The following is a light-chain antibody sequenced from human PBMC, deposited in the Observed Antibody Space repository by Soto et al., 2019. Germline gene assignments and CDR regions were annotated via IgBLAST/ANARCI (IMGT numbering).Light chain of an antibody. CDR2: KVS. CDR3: MEGTHWPPWT. CDR1: HSLVYSDGNRY. V-gene: IGKV2-30*01. J-gene: IGKJ1*01. Sequence: DVVMTQSPLSLSFTLGQPASISCRSSHSLVYSDGNRYLNWFQQRPGKSPRRLINKVSNRDSGVPDRFIGSGSGTDFTLKISRVEAEDVGVYYCMEGTHWPPWTFGQGTKVEIK.